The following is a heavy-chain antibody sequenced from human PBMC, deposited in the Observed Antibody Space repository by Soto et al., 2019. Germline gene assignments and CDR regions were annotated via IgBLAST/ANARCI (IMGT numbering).Heavy chain of an antibody. CDR1: GFTFNIYW. D-gene: IGHD2-15*01. CDR2: INSDGSST. J-gene: IGHJ4*02. V-gene: IGHV3-74*01. CDR3: ARDQTYTPDY. Sequence: PGGALRLSCAASGFTFNIYWMHWVRQAPGKGLVWVSRINSDGSSTTYADSVKGRFTISRDNAKNTLYLQMNSLRAEDTAVYYCARDQTYTPDYWGQGTLVTVSS.